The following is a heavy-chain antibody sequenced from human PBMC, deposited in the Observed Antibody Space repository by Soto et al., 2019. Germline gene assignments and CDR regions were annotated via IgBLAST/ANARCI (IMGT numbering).Heavy chain of an antibody. CDR3: ARGIAVAGPVKYS. CDR2: IWYDGSNK. V-gene: IGHV3-33*01. Sequence: GGSLRLSCAASGFTFSSYGMHWVRQAPGKGLEWVAVIWYDGSNKYYADSVKGRFTISRDNSKNTLYLQMNSLRAEDTAVYYCARGIAVAGPVKYSWGQGPLVTVS. J-gene: IGHJ4*02. D-gene: IGHD6-19*01. CDR1: GFTFSSYG.